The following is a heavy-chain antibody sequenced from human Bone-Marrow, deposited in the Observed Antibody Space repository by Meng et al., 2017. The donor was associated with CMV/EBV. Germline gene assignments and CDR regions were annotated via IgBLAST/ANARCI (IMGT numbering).Heavy chain of an antibody. Sequence: ASVKVSCKASGYTVTSYGISWVRQAPGQGLEGMGWISAYNGNTNDAQKLQGGVTMNTDSSTSTAYIEMRSLRRDDTAVYYCARGGVHRDYDFWSGYSSGLYYGMDVWGQGTTVTVSS. D-gene: IGHD3-3*01. CDR1: GYTVTSYG. V-gene: IGHV1-18*01. J-gene: IGHJ6*02. CDR3: ARGGVHRDYDFWSGYSSGLYYGMDV. CDR2: ISAYNGNT.